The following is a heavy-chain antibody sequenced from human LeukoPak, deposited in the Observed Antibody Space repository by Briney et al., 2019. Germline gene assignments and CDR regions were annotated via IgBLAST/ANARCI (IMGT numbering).Heavy chain of an antibody. CDR1: VGSISSYY. D-gene: IGHD1-14*01. J-gene: IGHJ3*02. CDR2: IYYSGST. Sequence: SETLALTCTVSVGSISSYYWSWIRQPPGKGLEWIGYIYYSGSTNYNPSLKSRVTISVDTSKNQFSLKLSSVTPEDTAVYYCARDPRRNANDAFDIWGQGTMVTVSS. V-gene: IGHV4-59*12. CDR3: ARDPRRNANDAFDI.